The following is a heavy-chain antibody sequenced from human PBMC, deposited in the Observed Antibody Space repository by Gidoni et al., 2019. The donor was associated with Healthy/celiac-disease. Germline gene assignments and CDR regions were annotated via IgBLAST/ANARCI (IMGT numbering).Heavy chain of an antibody. CDR2: ISSSSNYI. CDR1: GFTFSSYS. Sequence: EVQLVESGGGLVKPGGSLRLSCAASGFTFSSYSMNWVRQAPGKGLEWVSSISSSSNYIYYADSVKGRFTISRDNAENSLYLQMNSLTAEDTAVYYCAREPEGRAPKDYWGQGTLVTVSS. J-gene: IGHJ4*02. D-gene: IGHD1-26*01. V-gene: IGHV3-21*01. CDR3: AREPEGRAPKDY.